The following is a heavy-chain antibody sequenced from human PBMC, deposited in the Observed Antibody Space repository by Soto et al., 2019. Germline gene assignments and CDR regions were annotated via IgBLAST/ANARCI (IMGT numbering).Heavy chain of an antibody. Sequence: SETLSLTSDVCGGSISGYYWSWIRQPPGEGLEWIGEINHSGSTKYNPSLKSPVTISIDTTKNQLFLKLSSLTAAGTAVYYCARPRYGDYADSDAFHNKDKGTVGTVS. CDR1: GGSISGYY. CDR2: INHSGST. V-gene: IGHV4-34*01. CDR3: ARPRYGDYADSDAFHN. D-gene: IGHD4-17*01. J-gene: IGHJ3*02.